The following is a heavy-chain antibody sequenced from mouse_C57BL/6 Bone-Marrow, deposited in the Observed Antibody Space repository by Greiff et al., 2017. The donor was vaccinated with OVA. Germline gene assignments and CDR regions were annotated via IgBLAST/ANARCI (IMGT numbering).Heavy chain of an antibody. CDR3: GRRYYGSSYWYFDV. CDR2: IYPGSGST. CDR1: GYTFTSYW. Sequence: VQLQQPGAELVKPGASVKMSCKASGYTFTSYWITWVKQRPGQGLEWIGDIYPGSGSTNYNEKFKSKATLTVDTSSSTAYMQLSSLTSEDSAVYYCGRRYYGSSYWYFDVWGTGTTVTVSS. J-gene: IGHJ1*03. D-gene: IGHD1-1*01. V-gene: IGHV1-55*01.